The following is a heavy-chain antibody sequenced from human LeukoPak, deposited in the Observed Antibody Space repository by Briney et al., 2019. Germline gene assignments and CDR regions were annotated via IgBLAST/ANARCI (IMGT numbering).Heavy chain of an antibody. CDR1: GYTFTSYG. J-gene: IGHJ6*02. D-gene: IGHD4-17*01. Sequence: ASVKVSCKASGYTFTSYGISWVRQAPGQGLEWMGWISAYNGNTNYAQKLQGRVTMTTDTSTSTAYMELRSLRSDDTAVYYCARATVTPYYYYGMDVWGQGTTVTVSS. CDR3: ARATVTPYYYYGMDV. V-gene: IGHV1-18*01. CDR2: ISAYNGNT.